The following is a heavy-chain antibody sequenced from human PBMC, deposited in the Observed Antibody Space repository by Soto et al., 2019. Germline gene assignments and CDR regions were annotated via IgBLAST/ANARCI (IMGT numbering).Heavy chain of an antibody. V-gene: IGHV4-34*01. CDR3: ARTYSSSWSPFDY. CDR1: GGSFSGYY. CDR2: INQSGST. D-gene: IGHD6-13*01. Sequence: QVQLQQWGARLLKPSETLSLTCAVYGGSFSGYYWSWIRQPPGKGLEWIGEINQSGSTNYNPSLKSRGTISGDTSKNQFSLKLSSVTAADTAVYYCARTYSSSWSPFDYWGQGTLVTVSS. J-gene: IGHJ4*02.